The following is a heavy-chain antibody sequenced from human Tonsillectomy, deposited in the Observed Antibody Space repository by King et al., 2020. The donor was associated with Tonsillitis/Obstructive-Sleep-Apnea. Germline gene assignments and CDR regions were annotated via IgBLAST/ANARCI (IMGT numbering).Heavy chain of an antibody. Sequence: QLQQWGAGLLKPSETLSLTCAVYGGSFSGYYWSWIRQPPGKGLEWIGEINHSGSTNYNPSLKSRVTISVDTSKNQFSLKLSSVTAADTAVYYCARGRRGTGVAGYWGQGTLVTVSS. V-gene: IGHV4-34*01. CDR3: ARGRRGTGVAGY. CDR2: INHSGST. J-gene: IGHJ4*02. D-gene: IGHD6-19*01. CDR1: GGSFSGYY.